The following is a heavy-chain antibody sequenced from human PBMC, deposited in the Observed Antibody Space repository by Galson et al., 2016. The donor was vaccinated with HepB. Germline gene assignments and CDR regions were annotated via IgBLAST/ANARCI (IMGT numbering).Heavy chain of an antibody. J-gene: IGHJ6*03. V-gene: IGHV3-21*01. Sequence: SLRLSCAASAFTFSSYSMNWVRPAPGKGLEWVSSISSSSSYIYYADSVKGRFTISRDNAQNSLYLQMNSLRAEETAVYYCAGGYSNYYYYMDIWGKGTTVTVAS. CDR3: AGGYSNYYYYMDI. D-gene: IGHD4-11*01. CDR2: ISSSSSYI. CDR1: AFTFSSYS.